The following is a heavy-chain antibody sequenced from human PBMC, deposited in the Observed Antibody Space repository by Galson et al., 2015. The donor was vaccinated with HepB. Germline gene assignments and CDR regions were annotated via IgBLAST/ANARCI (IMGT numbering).Heavy chain of an antibody. CDR1: GDSVSSDSAA. D-gene: IGHD5-24*01. CDR2: TYYRSNWFT. CDR3: TRQCRDNTNYCGLDV. J-gene: IGHJ6*02. V-gene: IGHV6-1*01. Sequence: CAISGDSVSSDSAAWNWIRQSPSRGLEWLGRTYYRSNWFTDYAVSVKSRITINPDTSKNQISLQLNSVTPEDTALYYRTRQCRDNTNYCGLDVWGQGTTVTVSS.